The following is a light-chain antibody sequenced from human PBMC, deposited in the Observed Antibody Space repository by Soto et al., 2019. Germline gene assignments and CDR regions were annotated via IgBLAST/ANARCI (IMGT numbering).Light chain of an antibody. Sequence: ESVLTQSPGTLALSPGEGATLSCRASQSVSKYLAWYQQKPGQAPRLRIYGASIRATGIPDSFSGRGSGTELTLTISRLEHRELAVYYCQEYGGSSQTFGQGTKGEI. CDR2: GAS. CDR1: QSVSKY. V-gene: IGKV3-20*01. J-gene: IGKJ1*01. CDR3: QEYGGSSQT.